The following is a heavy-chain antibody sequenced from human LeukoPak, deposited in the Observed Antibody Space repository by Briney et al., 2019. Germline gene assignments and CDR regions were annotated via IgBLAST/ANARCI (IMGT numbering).Heavy chain of an antibody. CDR3: AGGGDFDY. D-gene: IGHD3-16*01. J-gene: IGHJ4*02. V-gene: IGHV3-21*01. Sequence: PGGSLRLSGAASGFSFSIYFMNWVRQAPGKGLEWVSSISRTSEYIHYADSVRGRFAISRDNAKNSVYLQMNSLRAEDTAVYFCAGGGDFDYWGQGILVTVSA. CDR1: GFSFSIYF. CDR2: ISRTSEYI.